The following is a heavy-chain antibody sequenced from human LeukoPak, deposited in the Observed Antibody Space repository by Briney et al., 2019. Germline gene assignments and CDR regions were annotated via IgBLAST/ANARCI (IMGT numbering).Heavy chain of an antibody. Sequence: SETLSLTCTVSGVSISSGSYYWSWIRQPAGKGLEWIGRIYTSGSTNYNPSLKSRVTISVDTSKNQFSLKLSSVTAADTAVYYCARAMYSGSYWSNYYYYMDVWGKGTTVTIS. CDR2: IYTSGST. V-gene: IGHV4-61*02. CDR3: ARAMYSGSYWSNYYYYMDV. D-gene: IGHD3-10*01. J-gene: IGHJ6*03. CDR1: GVSISSGSYY.